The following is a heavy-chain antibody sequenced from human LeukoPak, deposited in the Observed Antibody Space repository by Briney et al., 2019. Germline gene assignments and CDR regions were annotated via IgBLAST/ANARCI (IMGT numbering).Heavy chain of an antibody. D-gene: IGHD1-26*01. V-gene: IGHV1-69*13. Sequence: GASVKVSCKASGGTFSSYAISWVQQAPGQGLEWMGGIIPIFGTANYAQKFQGRVTITADESTSTAYMELSSLRSEDTAVYYCARGGGGSYYFDYWGQGTLVTVSS. CDR3: ARGGGGSYYFDY. J-gene: IGHJ4*02. CDR2: IIPIFGTA. CDR1: GGTFSSYA.